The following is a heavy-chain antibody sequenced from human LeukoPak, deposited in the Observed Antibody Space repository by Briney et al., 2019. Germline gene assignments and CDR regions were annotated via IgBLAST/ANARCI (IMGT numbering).Heavy chain of an antibody. CDR1: GFSISIFS. Sequence: PGGSLRLSCVATGFSISIFSMDWVRQTPGKGLEWISYISHDGSIAYYADSVKGRFTISRDNAKNSLYLQMNSLRAEDTAVFYCARLVATTGRLYFDYWGQGNLVTVSS. CDR3: ARLVATTGRLYFDY. CDR2: ISHDGSIA. V-gene: IGHV3-48*01. D-gene: IGHD1-1*01. J-gene: IGHJ4*02.